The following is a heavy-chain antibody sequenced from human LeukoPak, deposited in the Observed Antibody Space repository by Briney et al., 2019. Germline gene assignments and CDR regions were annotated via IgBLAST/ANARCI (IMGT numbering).Heavy chain of an antibody. D-gene: IGHD6-13*01. CDR3: AKTIAGTFDY. V-gene: IGHV3-30*02. Sequence: GGSLRLSCAASGFPLRNYAMSWVRQAPGKGLEWVAFIRYDGNNKYYADSVKGRFTISRDNSKNTLYLQMNSLRAEDTAVYYCAKTIAGTFDYWGQGTLVTVSS. CDR2: IRYDGNNK. J-gene: IGHJ4*02. CDR1: GFPLRNYA.